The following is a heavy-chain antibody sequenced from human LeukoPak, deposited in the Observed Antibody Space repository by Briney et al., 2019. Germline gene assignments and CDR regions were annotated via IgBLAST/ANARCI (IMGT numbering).Heavy chain of an antibody. CDR2: MNPSGGST. J-gene: IGHJ4*02. V-gene: IGHV1-46*01. CDR3: ARERGIAAYDY. D-gene: IGHD6-13*01. Sequence: ASVKVSCKASGYIFTRYHMHWVRQAPGQGLEWMGIMNPSGGSTSYAQKFQGRVTMTRDTSTSTVYMELSSLRSEDTAVYYCARERGIAAYDYWGQGTLVTVSS. CDR1: GYIFTRYH.